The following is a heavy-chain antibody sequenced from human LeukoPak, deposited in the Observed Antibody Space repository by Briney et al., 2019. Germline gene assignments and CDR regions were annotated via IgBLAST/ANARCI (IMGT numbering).Heavy chain of an antibody. CDR2: IYPADSDT. CDR1: GYTFSSYW. D-gene: IGHD1-7*01. V-gene: IGHV5-51*01. Sequence: GESLKISCNASGYTFSSYWIGWVRQMPGKGLEYMGLIYPADSDTRYSPSFQGQVTISADESLSTAYLQWSSLKASDTAMYYCARFITGNTNWFDPWGQGTLVTVSS. CDR3: ARFITGNTNWFDP. J-gene: IGHJ5*02.